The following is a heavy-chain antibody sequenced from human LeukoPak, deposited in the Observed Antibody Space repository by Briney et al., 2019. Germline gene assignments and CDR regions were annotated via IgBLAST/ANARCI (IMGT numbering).Heavy chain of an antibody. CDR1: GYTLTGYY. V-gene: IGHV1-2*02. D-gene: IGHD2-2*02. Sequence: ASVKVSCKASGYTLTGYYMHWVRQAPGQGLEWMGWINPNSGGTNYAQKFQGRVTMTRDTSISTAYMELSRLRSDDTAVYYCASALLGYCSSTSCYTGGGWGQGTLVTVSS. CDR2: INPNSGGT. CDR3: ASALLGYCSSTSCYTGGG. J-gene: IGHJ4*02.